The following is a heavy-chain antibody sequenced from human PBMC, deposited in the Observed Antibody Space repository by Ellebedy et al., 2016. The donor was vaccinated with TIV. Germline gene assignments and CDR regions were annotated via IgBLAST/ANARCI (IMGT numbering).Heavy chain of an antibody. J-gene: IGHJ6*04. CDR2: ARSKSRGFTT. V-gene: IGHV3-72*01. CDR3: TRGPQGLGPEEV. Sequence: PGGSLRLSCAAFGFTFSDHNLDWVRQAPGKGLEWVGRARSKSRGFTTEYVASVRGRFTISTDESKNSVYLQMDRLKTDDTAVYYCTRGPQGLGPEEVWGEGTTVTVSS. D-gene: IGHD5-12*01. CDR1: GFTFSDHN.